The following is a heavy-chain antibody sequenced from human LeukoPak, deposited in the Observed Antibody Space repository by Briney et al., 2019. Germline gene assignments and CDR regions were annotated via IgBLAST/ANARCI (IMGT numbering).Heavy chain of an antibody. Sequence: GGSLRLSCTASGFTFSTYAMNWVRQAPGKGLEWVSSISGSGGNTYYADSVKGRFTISRDNSRNTAYLQMNSLRAGDTAVYYCAMDRGYWGQGTLVTVFS. J-gene: IGHJ4*02. CDR1: GFTFSTYA. CDR2: ISGSGGNT. CDR3: AMDRGY. D-gene: IGHD3-10*01. V-gene: IGHV3-23*01.